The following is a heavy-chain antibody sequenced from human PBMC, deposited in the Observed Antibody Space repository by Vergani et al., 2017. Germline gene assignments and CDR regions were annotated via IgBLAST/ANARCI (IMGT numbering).Heavy chain of an antibody. Sequence: QVQLVQSGAEVKKPGASVRVSCKASGYSFSNHYIHWVRQAPGQGLEWMVIINPHNGGTTYAQKFEGRVTMTEETSTNTIFLELSSLRSEDTAVYFCAKDVRDYNLGSGTYSTTFDYWGQGTLVTVSS. CDR1: GYSFSNHY. D-gene: IGHD3-10*01. CDR3: AKDVRDYNLGSGTYSTTFDY. J-gene: IGHJ4*02. CDR2: INPHNGGT. V-gene: IGHV1-46*03.